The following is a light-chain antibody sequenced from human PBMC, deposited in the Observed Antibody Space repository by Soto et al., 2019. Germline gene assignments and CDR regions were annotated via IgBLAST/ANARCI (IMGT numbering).Light chain of an antibody. J-gene: IGKJ1*01. CDR1: QSVSSNY. V-gene: IGKV3-20*01. CDR3: QQYGNSPPT. CDR2: GAS. Sequence: EIVLTQSPGTLSLSPGERATLSCRASQSVSSNYLAWYQRKPGQAPRLLIYGASNRATGIPNRFSGSGSGTDFPLTITRLEPEDFVVYYCQQYGNSPPTFGQGTKVEI.